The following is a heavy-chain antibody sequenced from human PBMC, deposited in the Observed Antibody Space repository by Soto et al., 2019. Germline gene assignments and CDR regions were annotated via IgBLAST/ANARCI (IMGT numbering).Heavy chain of an antibody. J-gene: IGHJ5*02. Sequence: GGSLRLSCAASGFTFSNYWMSWVREAPGKGLEWVANIKQDGSESNYADSVKGRFTISRDNAENSLYLQMTSLRAEDTAVYYCASARHIGPWGQGTLVTVSS. D-gene: IGHD2-21*01. V-gene: IGHV3-7*01. CDR2: IKQDGSES. CDR3: ASARHIGP. CDR1: GFTFSNYW.